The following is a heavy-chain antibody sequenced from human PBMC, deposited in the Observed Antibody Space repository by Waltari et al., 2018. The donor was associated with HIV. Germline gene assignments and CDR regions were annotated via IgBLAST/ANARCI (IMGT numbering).Heavy chain of an antibody. D-gene: IGHD3-10*01. CDR2: IKQDGSEK. Sequence: EVQLVESGGGLVQPGSLRLSCAASGFTFSSTWMSWVRQAPGKGMEWVANIKQDGSEKYYVDSVNGRFTISRDNAENSLYLQMNSLRAEDTAVYYCARGGFYGSGSKVNWGQGTLVTVSS. CDR1: GFTFSSTW. CDR3: ARGGFYGSGSKVN. V-gene: IGHV3-7*04. J-gene: IGHJ4*02.